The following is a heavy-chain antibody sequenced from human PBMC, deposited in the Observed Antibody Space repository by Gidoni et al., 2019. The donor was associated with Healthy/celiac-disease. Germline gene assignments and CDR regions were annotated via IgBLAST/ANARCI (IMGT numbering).Heavy chain of an antibody. CDR2: IGYDGSNK. Sequence: QVQLVESGGGVVQPGRSLSLSCAAAGFNFSSYGMHWVRQAPGKGREWGAVIGYDGSNKYYADSVKGRFTISRDNSKNTLYLQMNSLRAEDTAVYYCARDLRSSGWYGTDYWGQGTLVTVSS. CDR1: GFNFSSYG. D-gene: IGHD6-19*01. J-gene: IGHJ4*02. CDR3: ARDLRSSGWYGTDY. V-gene: IGHV3-33*01.